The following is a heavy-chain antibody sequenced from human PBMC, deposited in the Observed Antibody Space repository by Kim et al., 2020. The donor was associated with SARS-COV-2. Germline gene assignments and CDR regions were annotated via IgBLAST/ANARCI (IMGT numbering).Heavy chain of an antibody. V-gene: IGHV4-39*07. CDR3: AREGWQQLVLAHNWFDP. D-gene: IGHD6-13*01. J-gene: IGHJ5*02. Sequence: ETLSLTCTVSGGSISSSSYYWGWIRQPPGKGLEWIGSIYYSGSTYYNPSLKSRVTISVDTSKNQFSLKLSSVTAADTAVYYCAREGWQQLVLAHNWFDPWGQGTLVTVSS. CDR2: IYYSGST. CDR1: GGSISSSSYY.